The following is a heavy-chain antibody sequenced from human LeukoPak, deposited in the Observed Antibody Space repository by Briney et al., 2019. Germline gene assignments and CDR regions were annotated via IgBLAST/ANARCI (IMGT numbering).Heavy chain of an antibody. CDR1: GFTFSSYW. CDR2: IKQGGSEK. V-gene: IGHV3-7*01. D-gene: IGHD1-26*01. CDR3: ARAGGVGALDY. Sequence: GGSLRLSCAASGFTFSSYWMSWVRQAPGKGLEWVANIKQGGSEKYYVDSVKGRFTISRDNAKNSLYLQMNSLRAEDTAVYYCARAGGVGALDYWGQGTLVTVSS. J-gene: IGHJ4*02.